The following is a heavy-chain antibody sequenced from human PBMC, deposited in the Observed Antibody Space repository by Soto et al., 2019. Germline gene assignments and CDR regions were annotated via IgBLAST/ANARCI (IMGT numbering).Heavy chain of an antibody. D-gene: IGHD4-17*01. CDR1: GGPISASGNY. CDR3: GRHLDDGGNAYFDH. CDR2: IYSSGNP. V-gene: IGHV4-39*01. Sequence: SETLSLTCRVSGGPISASGNYWGWIRQPPGKGLEWIGSIYSSGNPYYNPSLKSRVTISADPSKNQVSLKVRSLTAADTAMYYCGRHLDDGGNAYFDHWGQGIVVTVSS. J-gene: IGHJ4*02.